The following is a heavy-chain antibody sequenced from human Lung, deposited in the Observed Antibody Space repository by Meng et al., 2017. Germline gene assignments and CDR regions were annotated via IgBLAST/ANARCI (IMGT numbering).Heavy chain of an antibody. J-gene: IGHJ4*02. CDR2: LNHGGST. D-gene: IGHD3-10*01. V-gene: IGHV4-34*01. CDR3: ARECHSTIIRGVIDF. Sequence: QVQLQQWGAGLLRPSENLSLTCAVYGGSISGSYWSWIRQSPAKGLEWIGKLNHGGSTNYNPSLESRVTISVDTPKNQFSLRLTSMTVADTAVYYCARECHSTIIRGVIDFWGQGALVTVSS. CDR1: GGSISGSY.